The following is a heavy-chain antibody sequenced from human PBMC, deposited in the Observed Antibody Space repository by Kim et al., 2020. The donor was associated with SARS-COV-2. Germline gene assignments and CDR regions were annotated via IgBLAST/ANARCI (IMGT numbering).Heavy chain of an antibody. D-gene: IGHD4-17*01. CDR3: ACYGDYAQADYYYYGMDV. J-gene: IGHJ6*01. CDR2: ISYDGSNK. CDR1: GFTFSSYA. V-gene: IGHV3-30-3*01. Sequence: GGSLRLSCAASGFTFSSYAMHWVRQAPGKGLEWVAVISYDGSNKYYADSVKGRFTISRDNSKNTLYLQMNSLRAEDTAVYYCACYGDYAQADYYYYGMDV.